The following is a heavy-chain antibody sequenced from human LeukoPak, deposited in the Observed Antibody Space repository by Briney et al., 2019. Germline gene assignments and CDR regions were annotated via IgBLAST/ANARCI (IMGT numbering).Heavy chain of an antibody. V-gene: IGHV3-30*04. CDR2: ISYDGSNK. Sequence: GGSLRLSCAASGFTFSSYAMHWVRQAPGKGLEWVAVISYDGSNKYYADSVKGRFTISRDNAKNSLYLQMNSLRAEDTAVYYCARSGLRHFTRTDYYYYMDVWGKGTTVTVSS. J-gene: IGHJ6*03. CDR1: GFTFSSYA. CDR3: ARSGLRHFTRTDYYYYMDV. D-gene: IGHD1-1*01.